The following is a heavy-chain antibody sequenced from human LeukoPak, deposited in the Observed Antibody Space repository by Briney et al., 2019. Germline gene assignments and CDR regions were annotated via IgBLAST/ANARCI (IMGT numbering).Heavy chain of an antibody. CDR3: AKGPAALRYFDWLLFDY. J-gene: IGHJ4*02. CDR1: GFTFSSYA. V-gene: IGHV3-23*01. D-gene: IGHD3-9*01. CDR2: ISGSGGST. Sequence: PGGSLRLSCAASGFTFSSYAMSWVRQAPGKGLEWVSAISGSGGSTYYADSVKGRFTISRDNSKNTLYLQMNSLRAEDTAVYYCAKGPAALRYFDWLLFDYWGQGTLVTVSS.